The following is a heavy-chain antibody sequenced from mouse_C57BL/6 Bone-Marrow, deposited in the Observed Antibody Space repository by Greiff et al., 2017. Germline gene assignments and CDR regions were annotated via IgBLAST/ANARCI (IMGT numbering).Heavy chain of an antibody. CDR1: GYTFTDYY. V-gene: IGHV1-26*01. CDR3: ANPAWFAY. CDR2: INPNNGGI. J-gene: IGHJ3*01. Sequence: EVQLQQSGPELVKPGASVKISCKASGYTFTDYYMNWVKQSHGKSLEWIGDINPNNGGISYNQKFKGKATLTVDKSSSTAYMELRSLTSEDSAVYYCANPAWFAYWGQGTLVTVSA.